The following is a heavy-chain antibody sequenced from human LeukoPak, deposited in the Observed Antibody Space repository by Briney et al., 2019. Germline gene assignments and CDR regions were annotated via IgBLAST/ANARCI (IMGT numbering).Heavy chain of an antibody. D-gene: IGHD3-3*01. CDR1: GFTFSSYW. V-gene: IGHV3-7*01. J-gene: IGHJ5*02. Sequence: GGSLRLSCAASGFTFSSYWMSWVRQAPGKGLEWVANIKQDGSEKYYVDSVKGRFTISRDNAKNSLYLQMNSLRAEDTAVCYCARDSSRYDFWSGYLLYNWFDPWGQGTLVTVSS. CDR3: ARDSSRYDFWSGYLLYNWFDP. CDR2: IKQDGSEK.